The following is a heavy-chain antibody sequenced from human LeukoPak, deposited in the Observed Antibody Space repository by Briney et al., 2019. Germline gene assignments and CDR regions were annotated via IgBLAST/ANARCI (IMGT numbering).Heavy chain of an antibody. V-gene: IGHV1-69*04. CDR1: GGTFSSYT. J-gene: IGHJ5*02. Sequence: ASVKVSCKASGGTFSSYTISWVRQAPGQGLEWMGRIIPILGIANYAQKFQGRVTITADKSTSTAYMELSSLRSEDTAVCYCARELPDIVARGWFDPWGQGTLVTVSS. CDR3: ARELPDIVARGWFDP. CDR2: IIPILGIA. D-gene: IGHD5-12*01.